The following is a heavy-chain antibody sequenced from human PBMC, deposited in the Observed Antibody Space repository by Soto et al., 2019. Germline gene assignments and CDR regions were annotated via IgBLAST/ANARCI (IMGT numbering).Heavy chain of an antibody. CDR2: IYYSGST. CDR1: GGSISSSSYY. V-gene: IGHV4-39*01. Sequence: PSETLSLTCTVSGGSISSSSYYWGWIRQPPGKGLEWIGSIYYSGSTYYNPSLKSRVTISVDTSKNQFSLKLSSVTAADTAVYYCARLRYYDSSGYDLDYWGQGTLVTVSS. D-gene: IGHD3-22*01. CDR3: ARLRYYDSSGYDLDY. J-gene: IGHJ4*02.